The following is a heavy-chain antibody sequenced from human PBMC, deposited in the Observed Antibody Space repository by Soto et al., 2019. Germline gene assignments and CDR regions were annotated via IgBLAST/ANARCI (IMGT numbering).Heavy chain of an antibody. CDR1: GFTFSTYW. Sequence: GGSLRLSCVASGFTFSTYWMSWVRQAPGKGLEWVGNIKQDGSEKFYVDSVKGRFTISRDNAKNSLYLQMSSLRAGDTAVYYCARAGKLWFGESYFDSWGQGALVTVSS. CDR2: IKQDGSEK. D-gene: IGHD3-10*01. CDR3: ARAGKLWFGESYFDS. V-gene: IGHV3-7*01. J-gene: IGHJ4*02.